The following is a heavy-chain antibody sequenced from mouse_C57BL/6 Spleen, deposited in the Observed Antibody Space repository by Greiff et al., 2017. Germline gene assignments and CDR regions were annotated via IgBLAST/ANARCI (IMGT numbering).Heavy chain of an antibody. CDR2: IDPNSGGT. Sequence: VQLQQPGAELVKPGASVKLSCKASGYTFTSYWMHWVKQRPGRGLEWIGRIDPNSGGTKYNEKFKSKATLTVDKPSSTAYMQRSSLTSEDSAVYYCARADPTVVATNFDVWGTGTTVTVSS. V-gene: IGHV1-72*01. CDR1: GYTFTSYW. CDR3: ARADPTVVATNFDV. D-gene: IGHD1-1*01. J-gene: IGHJ1*03.